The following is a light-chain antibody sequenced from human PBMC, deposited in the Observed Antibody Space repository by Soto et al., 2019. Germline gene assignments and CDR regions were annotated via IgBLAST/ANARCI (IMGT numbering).Light chain of an antibody. CDR3: AAWADSLNVLYV. CDR2: NNN. V-gene: IGLV1-44*01. CDR1: RSNIGTNA. Sequence: QSVLTQPPSASATPGQRVTISCSGSRSNIGTNAVNWYQQLPGTAPRLLIYNNNQRPSGVPDRFSGSKSGTSASLAISGLQSDVEATYFCAAWADSLNVLYVFGTGTKLTVL. J-gene: IGLJ1*01.